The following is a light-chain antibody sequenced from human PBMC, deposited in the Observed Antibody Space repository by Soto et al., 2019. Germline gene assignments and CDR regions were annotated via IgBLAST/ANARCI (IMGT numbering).Light chain of an antibody. CDR1: QSVFSS. J-gene: IGKJ1*01. CDR3: QQYHNWPA. Sequence: EIVMSQYQATLSLSPGERATXSRRASQSVFSSLAWYQQKPGQAPRLLIYGAATRATGIPARFSGSGSGTEFTLTISSLQSEDFAVYYCQQYHNWPAFGQGTKVDIK. CDR2: GAA. V-gene: IGKV3-15*01.